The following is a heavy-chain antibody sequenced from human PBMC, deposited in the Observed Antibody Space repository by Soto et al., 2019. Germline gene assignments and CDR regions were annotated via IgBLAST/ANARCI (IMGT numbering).Heavy chain of an antibody. CDR2: ISGSGGST. Sequence: EVQLLESGGGLVQPWGSLRLSCAASGFTFSNYAMSWVRQARGKGLEWVSAISGSGGSTYYANSAKGQFTNSRDNSKNTLYLQMNSLRAEDTAVYYCAKQVTPPDYGGQGTLVTVSS. V-gene: IGHV3-23*01. D-gene: IGHD4-4*01. CDR3: AKQVTPPDY. CDR1: GFTFSNYA. J-gene: IGHJ4*02.